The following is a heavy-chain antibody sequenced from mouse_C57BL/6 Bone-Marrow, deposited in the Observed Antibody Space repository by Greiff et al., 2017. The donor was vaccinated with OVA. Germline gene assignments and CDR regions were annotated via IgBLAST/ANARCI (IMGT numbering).Heavy chain of an antibody. J-gene: IGHJ3*01. Sequence: VQLQQSGAELVRPGASVKLSCKASGYTFTDYYINWVKQRPGQGLEWIARIYPGSGNTYYNEKFKGKATLTAEKSSSTAYMQLSSLTSEDSAVYFCARQDYGSSLFAYWGQGTLVTVSA. D-gene: IGHD1-1*01. CDR3: ARQDYGSSLFAY. CDR1: GYTFTDYY. V-gene: IGHV1-76*01. CDR2: IYPGSGNT.